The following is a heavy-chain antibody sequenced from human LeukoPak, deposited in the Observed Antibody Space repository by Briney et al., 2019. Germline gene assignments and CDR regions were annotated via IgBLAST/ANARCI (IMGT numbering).Heavy chain of an antibody. Sequence: PGGSLRLSCAASGFTFSNCSMNWVRQAPGTGLEWVSSISSSSSYIYYADSVKGRFTISRDNAKNSLYPQMNSLRAEDTAVYYCARAAGLPGDFDYWGQGTLVTVSS. CDR2: ISSSSSYI. CDR1: GFTFSNCS. V-gene: IGHV3-21*01. D-gene: IGHD4-11*01. J-gene: IGHJ4*02. CDR3: ARAAGLPGDFDY.